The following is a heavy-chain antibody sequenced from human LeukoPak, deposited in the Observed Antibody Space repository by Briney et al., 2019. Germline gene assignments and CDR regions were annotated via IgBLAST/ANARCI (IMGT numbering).Heavy chain of an antibody. CDR1: GFTFSDFY. CDR3: ARGHTLLPF. Sequence: GGSLRLSCAASGFTFSDFYMTWIRQAPGKGLEWISYISNSGSGQSYADSVKGRFTISRDNAKNSLYLQMNSLRAEDTAVYYCARGHTLLPFWGQGTLVTVSS. J-gene: IGHJ4*02. V-gene: IGHV3-11*04. CDR2: ISNSGSGQ.